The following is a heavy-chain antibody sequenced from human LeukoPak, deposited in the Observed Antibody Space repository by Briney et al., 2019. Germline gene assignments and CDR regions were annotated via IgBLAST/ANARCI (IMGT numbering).Heavy chain of an antibody. D-gene: IGHD6-19*01. CDR3: AKGVPVAVRDYYFDY. CDR2: ISYDGSNK. CDR1: GFSFRSNA. V-gene: IGHV3-30*04. J-gene: IGHJ4*02. Sequence: RYLRLSCEAPGFSFRSNAMHWVRQAQRKGLEWVAVISYDGSNKYYADSVKGRFTISRDNSKNTLYLQMNSLRAEDTAVYYCAKGVPVAVRDYYFDYWGQGTLVTVSS.